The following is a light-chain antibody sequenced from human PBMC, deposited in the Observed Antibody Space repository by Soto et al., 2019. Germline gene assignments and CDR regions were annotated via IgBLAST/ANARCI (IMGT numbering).Light chain of an antibody. J-gene: IGLJ2*01. Sequence: QSALTQPASVSGSPGQSIAISCTGTSSDVGAYDYVSWYQQHPGKAPKLMIYDVNYRPSGVSNRFSGSKSGNTASLTISGLQAEDEADYYCSSYTSSSSVIFGGGTKLTVL. CDR1: SSDVGAYDY. V-gene: IGLV2-14*03. CDR3: SSYTSSSSVI. CDR2: DVN.